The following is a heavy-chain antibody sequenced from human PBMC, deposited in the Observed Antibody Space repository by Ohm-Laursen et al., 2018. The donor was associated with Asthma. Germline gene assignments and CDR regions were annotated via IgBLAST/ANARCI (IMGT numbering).Heavy chain of an antibody. CDR1: GFTFSSYA. CDR3: ARDLGVGATHVYYYYGMDV. D-gene: IGHD1-26*01. Sequence: SLRLSCTASGFTFSSYAMSWVRQAPGKGLEWVAVGGSYYDGGLKYYADSVNGRFTVSRDDSKNTLYLQMNSLRPDDTAVYYCARDLGVGATHVYYYYGMDVWGQGTTVTVSS. CDR2: GGSYYDGGLK. J-gene: IGHJ6*02. V-gene: IGHV3-30-3*01.